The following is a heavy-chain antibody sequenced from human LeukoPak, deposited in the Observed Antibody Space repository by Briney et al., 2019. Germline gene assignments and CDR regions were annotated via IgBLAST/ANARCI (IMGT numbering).Heavy chain of an antibody. V-gene: IGHV4-34*01. Sequence: PSETLSLTCAVYGGSFSGYYWSWIRQPPGKGLEWIGEINHSGSTNYNPSLKSQVTISVDKSKNQFSLKLSFVTAADTAMYYCARSDYHNSGSHTVFDAFDIWGQGTRVTVSS. CDR1: GGSFSGYY. CDR3: ARSDYHNSGSHTVFDAFDI. CDR2: INHSGST. D-gene: IGHD3-10*01. J-gene: IGHJ3*02.